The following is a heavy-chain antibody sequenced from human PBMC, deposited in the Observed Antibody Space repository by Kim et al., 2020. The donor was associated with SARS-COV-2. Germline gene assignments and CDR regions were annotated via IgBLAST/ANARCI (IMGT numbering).Heavy chain of an antibody. J-gene: IGHJ4*02. V-gene: IGHV3-11*01. Sequence: IYYAGSVKGRFTISRDNAKNSLYLQMNSLRAEDTAVYYCARALYGDHFDYWGQGTLVTVSS. D-gene: IGHD4-17*01. CDR3: ARALYGDHFDY. CDR2: I.